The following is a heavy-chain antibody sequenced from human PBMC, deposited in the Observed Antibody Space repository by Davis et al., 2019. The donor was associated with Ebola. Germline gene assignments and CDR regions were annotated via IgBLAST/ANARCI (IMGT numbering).Heavy chain of an antibody. V-gene: IGHV1-18*01. CDR3: ARDLGGMIEALGWFDP. J-gene: IGHJ5*02. Sequence: ASVKVSCKTFGYTFTSYGITWVRQAPGQGLEWMGWISANNGKTNYVQKVQGRVTMTTDTSTSTAYMELRSLRSDDTAVYYCARDLGGMIEALGWFDPWGQGTLVTVSS. CDR2: ISANNGKT. D-gene: IGHD3-22*01. CDR1: GYTFTSYG.